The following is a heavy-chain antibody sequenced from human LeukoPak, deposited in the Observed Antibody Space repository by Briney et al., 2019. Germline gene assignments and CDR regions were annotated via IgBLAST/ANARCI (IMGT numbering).Heavy chain of an antibody. Sequence: PGGSLRLSCAASGFTFSSYAMSWVRQAPGKGLEWVSAISGSGGSTYYADSVKGRFTISRDNSKNTLYLQMNSLRAEDTAVYYCAKTPAVAGPRDYYYYYGMDVWGQGTTVTVSS. CDR3: AKTPAVAGPRDYYYYYGMDV. D-gene: IGHD6-19*01. V-gene: IGHV3-23*01. CDR1: GFTFSSYA. J-gene: IGHJ6*02. CDR2: ISGSGGST.